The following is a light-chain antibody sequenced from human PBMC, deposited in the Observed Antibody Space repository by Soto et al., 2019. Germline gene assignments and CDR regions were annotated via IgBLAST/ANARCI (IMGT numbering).Light chain of an antibody. V-gene: IGKV3-20*01. CDR3: QQYVTSPSIT. CDR2: AAS. J-gene: IGKJ5*01. CDR1: ESIGDY. Sequence: EIVLTQSPGALSLSPGDRATLSCWASESIGDYLAWYQQRPXQAPRLXIYAASRRASGTPHRFSGSGSERAFTLAISGLEPADFGVYYCQQYVTSPSITFGQGTRLEIK.